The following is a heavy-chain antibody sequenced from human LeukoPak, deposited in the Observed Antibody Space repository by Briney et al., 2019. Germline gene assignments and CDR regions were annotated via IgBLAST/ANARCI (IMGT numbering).Heavy chain of an antibody. CDR1: GGSISGGGYS. D-gene: IGHD6-13*01. Sequence: PSETLSLTCAVSGGSISGGGYSWSWIRQPPGKGLEWIGYIYHSGSTYYNPSLKSRVTISVDTSKNQFSLKLSSVTAADTAVYYCARAAAGIGFFQHWGQGTLVTVSS. CDR3: ARAAAGIGFFQH. CDR2: IYHSGST. J-gene: IGHJ1*01. V-gene: IGHV4-30-2*01.